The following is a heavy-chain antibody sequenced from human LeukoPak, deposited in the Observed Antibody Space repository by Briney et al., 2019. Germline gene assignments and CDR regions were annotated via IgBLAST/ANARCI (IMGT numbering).Heavy chain of an antibody. CDR3: ARGSGYCGGDCYMNY. Sequence: SVKVSCKASGGTFSSCAISWVRQAPGQGLEWMGGIIPIFGTANYAQKFQGRVTITADESTSTAYMELSSLRSEDTAVYYCARGSGYCGGDCYMNYWGQGTLVTVSS. D-gene: IGHD2-21*02. CDR2: IIPIFGTA. J-gene: IGHJ4*02. CDR1: GGTFSSCA. V-gene: IGHV1-69*13.